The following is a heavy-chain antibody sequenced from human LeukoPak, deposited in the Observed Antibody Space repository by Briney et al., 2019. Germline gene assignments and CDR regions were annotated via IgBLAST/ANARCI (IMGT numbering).Heavy chain of an antibody. J-gene: IGHJ4*02. Sequence: SETLSLTCTVSGGSISSYYWSWIRQPPGKGLEWIGYIYYSGSTNYNPSLKSRVTISVDTSKNQFSLKLSSVTAADTAVYYCARLGGYSYGYIDYWGQGTLVIVSS. CDR1: GGSISSYY. V-gene: IGHV4-59*08. D-gene: IGHD5-18*01. CDR2: IYYSGST. CDR3: ARLGGYSYGYIDY.